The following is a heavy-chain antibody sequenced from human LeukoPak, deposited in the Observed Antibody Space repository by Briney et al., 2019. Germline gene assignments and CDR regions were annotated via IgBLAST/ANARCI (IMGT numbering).Heavy chain of an antibody. J-gene: IGHJ5*02. V-gene: IGHV3-33*01. D-gene: IGHD4-17*01. CDR2: IWYDGSNK. CDR1: GFTFSSYG. Sequence: PGRSLRLSCAASGFTFSSYGMHWVRQAPGKGLEWVAVIWYDGSNKYYADSVKGRFTISRDNSKNTLYLQMSSLRAEDTAVYYCARLYGTYPGWFDPWGQGTLVTVSS. CDR3: ARLYGTYPGWFDP.